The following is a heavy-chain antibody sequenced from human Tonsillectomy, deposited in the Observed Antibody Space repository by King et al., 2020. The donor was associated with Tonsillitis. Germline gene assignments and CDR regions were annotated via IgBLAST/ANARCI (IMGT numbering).Heavy chain of an antibody. CDR3: ARAYDSSGYYYDYFDY. Sequence: QLQESGPGLVKPSVTLSLTCAVSGGSISSSNWCSWVRQPPGKGLEGIGEIYHSGSNNYNPFLKSRVTISVDKSKNQFSLKLSSVTAADTAVYYCARAYDSSGYYYDYFDYWGQGTLVTVSS. D-gene: IGHD3-22*01. CDR2: IYHSGSN. CDR1: GGSISSSNW. J-gene: IGHJ4*02. V-gene: IGHV4-4*02.